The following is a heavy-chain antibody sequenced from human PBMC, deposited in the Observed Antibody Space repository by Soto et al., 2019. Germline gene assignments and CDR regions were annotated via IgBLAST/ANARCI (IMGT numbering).Heavy chain of an antibody. Sequence: TSETLSLTCAVYGGSFSGYYWSWIRQPPGKGLEWIGEINHSGSTNYNPSLKSRVTISVDTSKNQFSLKLSSVTAADTAVYYCARASTGDYLGYYYYMDVWGKGTTVTVSS. D-gene: IGHD4-17*01. J-gene: IGHJ6*03. V-gene: IGHV4-34*01. CDR2: INHSGST. CDR1: GGSFSGYY. CDR3: ARASTGDYLGYYYYMDV.